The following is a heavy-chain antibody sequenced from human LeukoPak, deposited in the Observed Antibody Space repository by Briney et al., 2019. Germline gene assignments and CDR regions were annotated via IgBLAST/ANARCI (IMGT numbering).Heavy chain of an antibody. V-gene: IGHV3-21*01. CDR3: ARAGSSTEGGFDY. J-gene: IGHJ4*02. Sequence: PGGSLRLSCAASGFTFSRYSMNWVRQAPGKGLEWVSSISSSSSYIYYTDSLKGRFTVSRDNAKNSLYLQMNSLRAEDTAVYYCARAGSSTEGGFDYWAREPWSPSPQ. D-gene: IGHD2-2*01. CDR1: GFTFSRYS. CDR2: ISSSSSYI.